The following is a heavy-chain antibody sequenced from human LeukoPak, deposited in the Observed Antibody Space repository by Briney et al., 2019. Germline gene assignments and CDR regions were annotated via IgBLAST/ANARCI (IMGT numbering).Heavy chain of an antibody. V-gene: IGHV1-8*01. D-gene: IGHD2-2*01. CDR2: MNPNSGNT. CDR1: GYTFTSYD. J-gene: IGHJ6*02. CDR3: ARGLPDIVVDTDYYYGMDV. Sequence: ASVKVSCKASGYTFTSYDINWVRQATGQGPEWMGWMNPNSGNTGYAQKFQGRVTMTRNTSISTAYMELSSLRSEDTAVYYCARGLPDIVVDTDYYYGMDVWGQGTTVTVSS.